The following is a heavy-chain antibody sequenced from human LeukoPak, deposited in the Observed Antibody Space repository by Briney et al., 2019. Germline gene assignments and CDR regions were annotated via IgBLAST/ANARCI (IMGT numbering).Heavy chain of an antibody. V-gene: IGHV4-59*01. CDR1: GGSISSSY. J-gene: IGHJ6*02. D-gene: IGHD4-17*01. Sequence: SETLSLTCTVSGGSISSSYWTWIRQPPGKGLEWIVYIYYSGTTDYNPSLRSRVTISVDTPKNQFSLKLSSVTAADTAVYYCARDFAVTTAYYYGVDVWGQGITVTVSS. CDR2: IYYSGTT. CDR3: ARDFAVTTAYYYGVDV.